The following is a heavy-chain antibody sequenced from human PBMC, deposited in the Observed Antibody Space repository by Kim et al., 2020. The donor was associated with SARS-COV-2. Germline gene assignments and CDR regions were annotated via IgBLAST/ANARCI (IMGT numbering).Heavy chain of an antibody. J-gene: IGHJ6*02. CDR3: ANGHPWFGELLKWDYYYGMDV. V-gene: IGHV3-23*01. CDR2: ISGSGGST. D-gene: IGHD3-10*01. CDR1: GFTFSSYA. Sequence: GGSLRLSCAASGFTFSSYAMSWVRQAPGKGLEWVSAISGSGGSTYYADSVKGRFTISRDNSKNTLYLQMNSLRAEDTAVYYCANGHPWFGELLKWDYYYGMDVWGQGTTVTVSS.